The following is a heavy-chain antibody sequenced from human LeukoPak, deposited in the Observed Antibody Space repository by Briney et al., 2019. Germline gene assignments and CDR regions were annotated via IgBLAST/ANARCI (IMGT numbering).Heavy chain of an antibody. V-gene: IGHV4-39*07. J-gene: IGHJ4*02. D-gene: IGHD3-9*01. Sequence: SETLSLTCTVSGGSISSSSYYWGWIRQPPGKGLEWIGSIYYSGSTYYNPSLKSRVTISVDTSKNQFSLKLSSVTAADTAVYYCARETRYFDWLLSFDYWGQGTLVTVSS. CDR3: ARETRYFDWLLSFDY. CDR2: IYYSGST. CDR1: GGSISSSSYY.